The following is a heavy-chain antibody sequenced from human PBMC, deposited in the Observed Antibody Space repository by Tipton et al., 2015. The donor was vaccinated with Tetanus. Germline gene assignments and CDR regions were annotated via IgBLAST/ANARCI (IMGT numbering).Heavy chain of an antibody. CDR1: GGTFRYHA. Sequence: QVQLVQSGAEVKKPGSSVKVSCKASGGTFRYHAISWVRQAPGQGLEWMGGIIPVFGTSNYAQNFQDRVTVTAVKSTSTVYMELRSLRPDDTAVYYCARGKYYTGSRSYWYFDLWGRGTLVTVSS. V-gene: IGHV1-69*06. J-gene: IGHJ2*01. CDR3: ARGKYYTGSRSYWYFDL. CDR2: IIPVFGTS. D-gene: IGHD3-10*01.